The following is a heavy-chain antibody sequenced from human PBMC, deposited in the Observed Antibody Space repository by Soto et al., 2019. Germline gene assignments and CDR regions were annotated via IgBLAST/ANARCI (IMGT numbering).Heavy chain of an antibody. CDR2: MNSKSGNT. J-gene: IGHJ6*03. CDR3: ARGFLARDDYDYLDV. V-gene: IGHV1-8*01. CDR1: GYTFTTYD. Sequence: QVQLVQSGAEVKKPGASVKVSCEASGYTFTTYDINWVRQATGQGLEWMGWMNSKSGNTGYAQKFQSRLTMTRDLSISRAYMELSSLTSDDAAMYFCARGFLARDDYDYLDVGGKGTTVTFSS.